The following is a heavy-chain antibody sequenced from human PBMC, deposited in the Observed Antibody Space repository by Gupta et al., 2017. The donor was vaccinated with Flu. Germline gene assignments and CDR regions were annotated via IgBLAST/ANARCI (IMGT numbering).Heavy chain of an antibody. J-gene: IGHJ5*02. Sequence: QVQLQQLGAGLLKPSETLSLTCAVYGGSFSGYYWSWIRQPPGKGLEWIGEINHSGSTNYNPSLKSRVTISVDTSKNQFSLKLSSVTAADTAVYYCARDGGGGWFDPWGQGTLVTVSS. CDR2: INHSGST. CDR3: ARDGGGGWFDP. CDR1: GGSFSGYY. D-gene: IGHD3-16*01. V-gene: IGHV4-34*01.